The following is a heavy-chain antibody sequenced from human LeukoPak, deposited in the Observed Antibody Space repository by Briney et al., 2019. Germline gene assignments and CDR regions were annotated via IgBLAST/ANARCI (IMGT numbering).Heavy chain of an antibody. V-gene: IGHV3-33*01. D-gene: IGHD3-10*01. Sequence: PGRSMRLSCAASAFTFSTYGMHWDRQAPGKVLEWVAVIWYDGSNKYYADSVKGRFTISRDNSKNTLYLQMNSLRAEDTAVYYCARYGSATQDFDYWGQGTLVTVSS. J-gene: IGHJ4*02. CDR1: AFTFSTYG. CDR2: IWYDGSNK. CDR3: ARYGSATQDFDY.